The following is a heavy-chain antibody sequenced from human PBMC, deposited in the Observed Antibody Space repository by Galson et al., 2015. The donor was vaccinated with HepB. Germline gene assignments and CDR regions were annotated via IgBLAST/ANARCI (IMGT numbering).Heavy chain of an antibody. Sequence: SVKVSCKASGYTFINYYMHWVRQAPGQGLEWMGRINPSGGSTNYAQKFQGRVTMTRDTSTSTVYMELSSLRSEDTAMYYCARALYYDNTWFDPWGQGTLVTVSS. J-gene: IGHJ5*02. V-gene: IGHV1-46*01. CDR2: INPSGGST. CDR1: GYTFINYY. CDR3: ARALYYDNTWFDP. D-gene: IGHD3-16*01.